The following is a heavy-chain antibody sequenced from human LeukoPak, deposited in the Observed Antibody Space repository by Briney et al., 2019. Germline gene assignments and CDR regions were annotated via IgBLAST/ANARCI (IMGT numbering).Heavy chain of an antibody. CDR1: GGSISSFY. D-gene: IGHD3-22*01. CDR2: ISYGGGT. Sequence: SETLPLTCAVSGGSISSFYWSWVRQPPGKGLEWVGYISYGGGTTYNPSLKRRVSMSIDTSKNQFSLRLSSVTAADTALYYCARVGDTSGYFYYFDYWGQGTLVTVSS. J-gene: IGHJ4*02. CDR3: ARVGDTSGYFYYFDY. V-gene: IGHV4-59*08.